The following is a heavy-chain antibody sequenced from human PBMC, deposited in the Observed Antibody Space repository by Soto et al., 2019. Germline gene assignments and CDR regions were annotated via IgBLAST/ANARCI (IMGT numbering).Heavy chain of an antibody. CDR3: ARDSGRITIFGLVPTYGMDV. J-gene: IGHJ6*02. CDR2: IKQDGSEK. CDR1: GFTFSSYW. D-gene: IGHD3-3*01. V-gene: IGHV3-7*05. Sequence: GGSLRLSCAASGFTFSSYWMSWVRQAPGKGLEWVANIKQDGSEKYYVDSVKGRFTISRDNAKNSLYLQMNSLRAEDTAVYYCARDSGRITIFGLVPTYGMDVWGQATTVTVSS.